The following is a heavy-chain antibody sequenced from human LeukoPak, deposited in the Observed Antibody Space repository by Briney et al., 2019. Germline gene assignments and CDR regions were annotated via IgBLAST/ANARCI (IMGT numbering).Heavy chain of an antibody. D-gene: IGHD3-22*01. CDR3: ARDSGVVVITTQAFDY. J-gene: IGHJ4*02. CDR2: ISYDGSNK. CDR1: GFTFSSYA. V-gene: IGHV3-30-3*01. Sequence: GGSRRLSCAASGFTFSSYAMHWVRQAPGKGLEWVAVISYDGSNKYYADSVKGRFTISRDNSKNTLYLQMNSLRAEDTAVYYCARDSGVVVITTQAFDYWGQGTLVTVSS.